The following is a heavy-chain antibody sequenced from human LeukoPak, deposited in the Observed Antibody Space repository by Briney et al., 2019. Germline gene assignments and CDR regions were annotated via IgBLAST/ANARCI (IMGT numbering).Heavy chain of an antibody. J-gene: IGHJ5*02. CDR3: ARGPSLHAGWFDP. D-gene: IGHD2-21*01. V-gene: IGHV4-30-2*01. CDR1: GGSISSGGYS. CDR2: IYHSGST. Sequence: SETLSLTCAVSGGSISSGGYSWSWIRQPPGKGLEWIGYIYHSGSTYYNPSLKSRVTISVDRSKNQFSLKLSSVTAADTAVYYCARGPSLHAGWFDPWGQGTLVTVSS.